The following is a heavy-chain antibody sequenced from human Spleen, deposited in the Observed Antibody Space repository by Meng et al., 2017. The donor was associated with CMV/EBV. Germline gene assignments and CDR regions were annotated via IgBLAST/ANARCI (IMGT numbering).Heavy chain of an antibody. J-gene: IGHJ4*02. CDR1: GFTFSSFE. Sequence: GESLKISCAASGFTFSSFEMNWVRQAPGKGLEWVSYISSSGTTMYYADSVKGRFTISRDNAKNLLYLQMNSLRAEDTAVYYCVRDSLLHYCFDHWGQGTLVTVS. D-gene: IGHD2-15*01. CDR2: ISSSGTTM. CDR3: VRDSLLHYCFDH. V-gene: IGHV3-48*03.